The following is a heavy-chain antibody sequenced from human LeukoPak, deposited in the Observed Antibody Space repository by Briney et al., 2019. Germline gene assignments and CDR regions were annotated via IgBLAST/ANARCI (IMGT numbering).Heavy chain of an antibody. CDR3: ARGRIAGTWFDP. Sequence: SETLSLICTVSSGSISSYYWTWIRQPAGRGLELIGRIYVSGRTNYSPSLKSRVTMSVDTSKNQFSLKLSSMTAADTAIYYCARGRIAGTWFDPWGQGILVTVSS. J-gene: IGHJ5*02. CDR1: SGSISSYY. D-gene: IGHD6-13*01. CDR2: IYVSGRT. V-gene: IGHV4-4*07.